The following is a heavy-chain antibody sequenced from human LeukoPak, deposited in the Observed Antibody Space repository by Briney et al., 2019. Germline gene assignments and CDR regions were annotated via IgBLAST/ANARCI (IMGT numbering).Heavy chain of an antibody. CDR2: RQSNGYT. Sequence: SETLSLTCTVSGGSISSGGYYWSWLRQPPGKGLEWIAYRQSNGYTEYYPSLMSRVTISLDTSKRQLSLKLTSVTAADTAVYYCARGVYGAYFDFWGQGTLVTVSS. V-gene: IGHV4-61*08. D-gene: IGHD4-17*01. J-gene: IGHJ4*02. CDR1: GGSISSGGYY. CDR3: ARGVYGAYFDF.